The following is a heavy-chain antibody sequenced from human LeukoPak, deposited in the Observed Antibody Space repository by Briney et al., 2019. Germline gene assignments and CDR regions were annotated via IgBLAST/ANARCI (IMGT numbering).Heavy chain of an antibody. CDR1: HYSISIGYY. CDR3: ARHKSVSYDAFDL. CDR2: VFYSGGT. Sequence: SETLSLTCTVSHYSISIGYYWAWIRQPPGKGLEWIGYVFYSGGTLYNPSLESRVTMSVGTSKSQFSLELTSVTAADTAVYYCARHKSVSYDAFDLWGRGTMVTVSS. V-gene: IGHV4-38-2*02. D-gene: IGHD3-10*01. J-gene: IGHJ3*01.